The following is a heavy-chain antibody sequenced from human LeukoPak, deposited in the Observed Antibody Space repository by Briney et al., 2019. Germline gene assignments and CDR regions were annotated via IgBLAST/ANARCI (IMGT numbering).Heavy chain of an antibody. Sequence: KGLKGVANIKEDGTKKYYVDSVKGRFTISRDNAENSLYLQMNGLRAEDTAVYYCARDAAGYDPWGQGTLVTVSS. J-gene: IGHJ5*02. D-gene: IGHD6-13*01. CDR3: ARDAAGYDP. CDR2: IKEDGTKK. V-gene: IGHV3-7*01.